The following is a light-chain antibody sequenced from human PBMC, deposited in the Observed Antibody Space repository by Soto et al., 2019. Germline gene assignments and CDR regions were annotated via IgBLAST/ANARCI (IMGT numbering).Light chain of an antibody. CDR1: QTITNY. CDR3: QQSYNTPQT. CDR2: ATD. Sequence: DVQMTQSPSSLSASVGDRVTITCRASQTITNYLNWYQQQSGKAPKLLIYATDTLQSGVPSRFSGSGSGPDYTLTISSLQPEDFATYYCQQSYNTPQTFGQGTKVDLK. V-gene: IGKV1-39*01. J-gene: IGKJ1*01.